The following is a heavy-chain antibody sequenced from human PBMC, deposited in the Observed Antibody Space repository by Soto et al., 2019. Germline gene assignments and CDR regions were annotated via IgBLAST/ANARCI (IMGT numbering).Heavy chain of an antibody. D-gene: IGHD4-4*01. CDR3: VRVQSKGAGTNYRGYHYYGMDV. V-gene: IGHV3-30*04. J-gene: IGHJ6*02. Sequence: QVHLVESGGGVVQPGRSLRLSCAASGFTFSTYAMHWVRQAPGKGLEWVAVISYDGSYKYYADSVKGRFTISRDNSKNMLYLQMNRLGAEDTAVYYCVRVQSKGAGTNYRGYHYYGMDVWGQGTTVTVSS. CDR2: ISYDGSYK. CDR1: GFTFSTYA.